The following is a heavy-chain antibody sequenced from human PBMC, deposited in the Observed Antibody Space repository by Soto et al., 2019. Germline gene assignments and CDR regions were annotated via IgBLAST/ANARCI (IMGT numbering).Heavy chain of an antibody. CDR3: ARGRYYYDSSAAFDY. J-gene: IGHJ4*02. D-gene: IGHD3-22*01. CDR2: INPNSGGT. V-gene: IGHV1-2*04. Sequence: ASVKVSCKASGYTFTGYYMHWVRQAPGQGLEWMGWINPNSGGTNYAQKFQGWVTMTRDTSISTAYMELSRLRSDDTAVYYCARGRYYYDSSAAFDYWGQGTLVTVSS. CDR1: GYTFTGYY.